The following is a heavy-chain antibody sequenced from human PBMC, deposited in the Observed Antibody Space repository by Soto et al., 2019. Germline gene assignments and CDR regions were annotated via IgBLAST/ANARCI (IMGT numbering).Heavy chain of an antibody. CDR1: GDSVSSDTAA. V-gene: IGHV6-1*01. J-gene: IGHJ6*02. Sequence: SQTLSLTCAISGDSVSSDTAAWNWIRQSPSRGLEWLGRTYYRSQWYNDYTLSVKSRITITPDTSKNQFSLKLNSVTPDDTAVYYCAKEFSSSASDDYYYYGMDVWGQGTTGTVSS. D-gene: IGHD6-6*01. CDR2: TYYRSQWYN. CDR3: AKEFSSSASDDYYYYGMDV.